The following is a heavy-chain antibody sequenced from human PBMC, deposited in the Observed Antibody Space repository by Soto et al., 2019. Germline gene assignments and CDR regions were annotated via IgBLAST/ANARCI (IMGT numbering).Heavy chain of an antibody. Sequence: SVKVSGKASGGTFSSYAISWVRQAPGQGLEWMGGIIPIFGTANYAQKFQGRVTITADESTSTAYMELSSLRSEDTAVYYCAKAYSSGYYGYFDYWGQGTLVTVSS. V-gene: IGHV1-69*13. J-gene: IGHJ4*02. D-gene: IGHD3-22*01. CDR3: AKAYSSGYYGYFDY. CDR1: GGTFSSYA. CDR2: IIPIFGTA.